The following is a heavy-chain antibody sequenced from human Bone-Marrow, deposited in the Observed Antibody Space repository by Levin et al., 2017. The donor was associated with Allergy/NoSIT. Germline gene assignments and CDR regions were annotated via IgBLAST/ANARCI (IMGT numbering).Heavy chain of an antibody. CDR1: GGSISSDGYS. J-gene: IGHJ4*02. CDR2: IYHSGST. V-gene: IGHV4-30-2*01. D-gene: IGHD3-22*01. Sequence: SQTLSLTCAVSGGSISSDGYSWNWIRQPPGKGLEWIGNIYHSGSTYYNSSLESRVTISEDRAKTQFSLKLALVTAADTAVYYCARGGYYYDSSGYYGHFEYWGQGTLVTVSS. CDR3: ARGGYYYDSSGYYGHFEY.